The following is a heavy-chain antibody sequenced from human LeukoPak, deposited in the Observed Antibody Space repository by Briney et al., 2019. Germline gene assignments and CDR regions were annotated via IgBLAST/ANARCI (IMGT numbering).Heavy chain of an antibody. CDR2: INHSGST. D-gene: IGHD6-6*01. V-gene: IGHV4-34*01. CDR1: GGSFSGYY. J-gene: IGHJ4*02. Sequence: SETLSLTCAVYGGSFSGYYWSWIRQPPGKGLEWIGEINHSGSTDYNPSLKSRVTISVDTSKNQFSLKLNSVTAADTAFYYCAKTPTALVRGGYYFDNWGQGTLVTVSS. CDR3: AKTPTALVRGGYYFDN.